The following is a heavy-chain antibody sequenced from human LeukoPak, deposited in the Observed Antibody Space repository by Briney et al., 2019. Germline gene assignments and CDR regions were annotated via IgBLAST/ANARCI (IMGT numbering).Heavy chain of an antibody. Sequence: GGSLRLSCAASGFTLRNYAMSWVRQAPGKGLEWVSSIGAGDKYTYHIDSVKGRFTISRDNSKNTLYLQMNSLRAEDTAVYYCAKDQEWDSGYSYGSDYWGQGTLVTVSS. D-gene: IGHD5-18*01. CDR3: AKDQEWDSGYSYGSDY. V-gene: IGHV3-23*01. CDR2: IGAGDKYT. CDR1: GFTLRNYA. J-gene: IGHJ4*02.